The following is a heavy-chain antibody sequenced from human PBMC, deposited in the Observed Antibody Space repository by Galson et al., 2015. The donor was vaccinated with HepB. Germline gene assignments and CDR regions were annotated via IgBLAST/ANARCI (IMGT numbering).Heavy chain of an antibody. V-gene: IGHV4-4*02. D-gene: IGHD6-19*01. J-gene: IGHJ4*02. CDR1: GGSISSNNW. CDR3: ARFREGGGWLDY. CDR2: IYHGGST. Sequence: TLSLTCAVSGGSISSNNWWSWVRQSPGKGLECIGEIYHGGSTSYNPSLKSRVTISVDKSKNQFSLKLSSVTAAATAAYYCARFREGGGWLDYWGQGILVTVSS.